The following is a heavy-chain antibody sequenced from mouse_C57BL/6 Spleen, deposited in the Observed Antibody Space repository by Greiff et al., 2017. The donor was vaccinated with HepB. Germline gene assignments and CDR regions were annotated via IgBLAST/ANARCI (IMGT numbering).Heavy chain of an antibody. V-gene: IGHV1-15*01. CDR2: IDPETGGT. J-gene: IGHJ2*01. CDR1: GYTFTDYE. CDR3: TRGRAGFDY. Sequence: QVQLQQSGAELVRPGASVTLSCKASGYTFTDYEMHWVKQTPVHGLEWIGAIDPETGGTAYNQKFKGKAILTADKSSSTAYMELRSLTSEDSAVYYGTRGRAGFDYWGQGTTLTVSS.